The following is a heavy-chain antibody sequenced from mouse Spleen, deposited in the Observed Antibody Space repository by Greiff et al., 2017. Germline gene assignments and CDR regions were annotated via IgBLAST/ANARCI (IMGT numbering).Heavy chain of an antibody. J-gene: IGHJ4*01. CDR1: GYTFTSYG. Sequence: VQLVESGAELARPGASVKLSCKASGYTFTSYGISWVKQRTGQGLEWIGEIYPRSGNTYYNEKFKGKATLTADKSSSTAYMELRSLTSEDSAVYFCAREKEGQLGLPAMDYWGQGTSVTVSS. CDR2: IYPRSGNT. CDR3: AREKEGQLGLPAMDY. V-gene: IGHV1-81*01. D-gene: IGHD3-2*01.